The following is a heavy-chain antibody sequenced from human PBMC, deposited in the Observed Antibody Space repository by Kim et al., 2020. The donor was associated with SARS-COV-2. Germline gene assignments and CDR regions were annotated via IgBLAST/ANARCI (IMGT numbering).Heavy chain of an antibody. Sequence: GGSLRLSCTASGFTFGDYAMSWVRQAPGKGLEWVGFIRSKAYGGTTEYAASVKGRFTISRDDSKSIAYLQMNSLKTEDTAVYYCTRVRYYGLAPVDYWGQGTLVTVSS. CDR3: TRVRYYGLAPVDY. V-gene: IGHV3-49*04. CDR2: IRSKAYGGTT. J-gene: IGHJ4*02. CDR1: GFTFGDYA. D-gene: IGHD3-10*01.